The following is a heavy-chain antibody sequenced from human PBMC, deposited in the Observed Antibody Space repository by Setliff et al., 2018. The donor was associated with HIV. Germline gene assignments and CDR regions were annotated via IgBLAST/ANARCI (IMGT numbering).Heavy chain of an antibody. V-gene: IGHV3-7*01. D-gene: IGHD1-1*01. Sequence: PGESLKISCAASGFIFNNYWMTWFRQPPGKGLEWVASVSQDGSEKFFVQSVKGRFTISRDNGRNSLYLQMKSLMAEDTAVYYCARAEGGQMPTITYYWGQGVLVTVSS. CDR3: ARAEGGQMPTITYY. CDR1: GFIFNNYW. J-gene: IGHJ4*02. CDR2: VSQDGSEK.